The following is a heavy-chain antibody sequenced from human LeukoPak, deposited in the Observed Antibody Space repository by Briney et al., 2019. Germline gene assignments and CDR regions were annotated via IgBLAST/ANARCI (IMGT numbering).Heavy chain of an antibody. Sequence: SVKVSCKASGVTFSSYAISWVRQAPGQGLEWMGRIIPIFATANYEQKFQGRVTITTDESTSTAYMELSSLRSEDTAVYYCARDPYYYASSGYYRDWGQGTLVTVSS. J-gene: IGHJ4*02. CDR2: IIPIFATA. V-gene: IGHV1-69*05. CDR3: ARDPYYYASSGYYRD. CDR1: GVTFSSYA. D-gene: IGHD3-22*01.